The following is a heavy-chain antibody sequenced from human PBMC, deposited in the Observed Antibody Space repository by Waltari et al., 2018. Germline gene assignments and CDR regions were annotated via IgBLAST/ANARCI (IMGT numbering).Heavy chain of an antibody. CDR3: ARSNMVLTIFAIPNFDS. CDR2: ISNSGNTI. Sequence: QVQLVESGGGLVPPGGSLRLSCTASGFTFIDYYRSWIRQAPGKGLEWISYISNSGNTIYYADSVKGRFTISRDNAKNSLSLQMNSLRGEDTAVYYCARSNMVLTIFAIPNFDSWGQGTLVTVSS. V-gene: IGHV3-11*01. CDR1: GFTFIDYY. J-gene: IGHJ4*02. D-gene: IGHD2-2*02.